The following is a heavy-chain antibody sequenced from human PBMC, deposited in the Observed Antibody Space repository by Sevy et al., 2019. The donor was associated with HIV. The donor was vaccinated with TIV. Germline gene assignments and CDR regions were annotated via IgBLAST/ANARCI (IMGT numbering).Heavy chain of an antibody. Sequence: SETLSLTCSGSGGSISNYYWSWIRQPPGKGLEWIGYIYDTGSTNYNPSLKSRVTISVDTSKNQFSLKMTSVTAADPAVYFCARHSSGHYYYYYAMDVWGQGATVTVSS. CDR1: GGSISNYY. D-gene: IGHD3-22*01. J-gene: IGHJ6*02. CDR3: ARHSSGHYYYYYAMDV. CDR2: IYDTGST. V-gene: IGHV4-59*08.